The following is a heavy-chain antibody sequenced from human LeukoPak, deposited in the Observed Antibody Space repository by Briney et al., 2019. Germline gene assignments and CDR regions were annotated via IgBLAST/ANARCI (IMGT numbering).Heavy chain of an antibody. D-gene: IGHD6-13*01. J-gene: IGHJ6*02. CDR1: GFTFSSYS. CDR2: ISSSSSYI. Sequence: GGSLGLSCAASGFTFSSYSMNWVRQAPGKGLEWVSSISSSSSYIYYADSVKGRFTISRDNAKNSLYLQMNSLRAEDTAVYYCASLEYSSSWSYYGMDVWGQGTTVTVSS. CDR3: ASLEYSSSWSYYGMDV. V-gene: IGHV3-21*01.